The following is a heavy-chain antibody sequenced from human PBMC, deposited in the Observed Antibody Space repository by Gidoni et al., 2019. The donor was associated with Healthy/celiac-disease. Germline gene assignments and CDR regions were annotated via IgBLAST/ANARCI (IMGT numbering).Heavy chain of an antibody. J-gene: IGHJ6*02. CDR2: IYYSGST. CDR3: ARAPFYDSSGYYHYYYGMDV. Sequence: QVQLQESGPGLVKPSETLSLTCTVSGGSISSYYWSWIRQPPGKGLEWIGYIYYSGSTNYNPSLKSRVTISVDTSKNQFSLKLSSVTAADTAVYYCARAPFYDSSGYYHYYYGMDVWGQGTTVTVSS. CDR1: GGSISSYY. V-gene: IGHV4-59*01. D-gene: IGHD3-22*01.